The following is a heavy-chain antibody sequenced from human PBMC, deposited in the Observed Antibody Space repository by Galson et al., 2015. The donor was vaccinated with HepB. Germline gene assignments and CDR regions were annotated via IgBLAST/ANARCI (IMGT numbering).Heavy chain of an antibody. D-gene: IGHD5-24*01. Sequence: SLRLSCAASGFTFSSYGMHWVRQAPGKGLEWVAVISYDGSNKYYADSVKGRFTISRDNSKNTLYLQMNSLRAEDTAVYYCAKQREMATSTGYFQHWGQGTLVTVSS. J-gene: IGHJ1*01. CDR3: AKQREMATSTGYFQH. CDR1: GFTFSSYG. CDR2: ISYDGSNK. V-gene: IGHV3-30*18.